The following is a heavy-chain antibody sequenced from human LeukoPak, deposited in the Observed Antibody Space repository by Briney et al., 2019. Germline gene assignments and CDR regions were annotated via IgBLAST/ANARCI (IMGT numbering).Heavy chain of an antibody. CDR2: ISSSSSTI. V-gene: IGHV3-48*02. Sequence: GGSLRLSCAASGFTFSSYSMNWVRQAPGKGLEWVSYISSSSSTIYYADSVKGRFTISRDNAKNSLYLQMNSLRDEDTAVYYCARDRASVIIDAFDIWGQGTMVTVSS. CDR1: GFTFSSYS. D-gene: IGHD3-3*01. CDR3: ARDRASVIIDAFDI. J-gene: IGHJ3*02.